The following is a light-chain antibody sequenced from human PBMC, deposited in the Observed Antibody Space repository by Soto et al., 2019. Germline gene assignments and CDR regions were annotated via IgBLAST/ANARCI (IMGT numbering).Light chain of an antibody. V-gene: IGKV1-33*01. CDR1: QDISNY. CDR3: QQYDNLAET. J-gene: IGKJ2*01. CDR2: DAS. Sequence: DIPMTQSPSSLSASVGDRVTITCQASQDISNYLNWYQQKPGKAPKLLIYDASNLETGVPSRFSGSGSGTDFTCTIGSLQPEDIATYYCQQYDNLAETFGHGTKLEIK.